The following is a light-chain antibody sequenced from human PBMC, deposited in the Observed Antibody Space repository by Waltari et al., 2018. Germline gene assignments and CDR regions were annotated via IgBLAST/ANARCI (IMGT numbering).Light chain of an antibody. CDR3: SSYAGRNNFVV. CDR2: EVT. V-gene: IGLV2-8*01. Sequence: QSALTQPPSASGSPGQSVTISCTGTSSDVGGYNYVSWYQQHPGKAPKLMIYEVTKRPSGVPDRFSGSKPGDTASLTVSGLQVDDEADYYCSSYAGRNNFVVFGGGTKLTVL. CDR1: SSDVGGYNY. J-gene: IGLJ2*01.